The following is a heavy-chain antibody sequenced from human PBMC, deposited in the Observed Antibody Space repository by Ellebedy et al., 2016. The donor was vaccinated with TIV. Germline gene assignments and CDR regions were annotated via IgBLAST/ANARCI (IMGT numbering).Heavy chain of an antibody. J-gene: IGHJ4*02. CDR3: MTGPTIMVRGVKRTFDY. CDR1: GLTYTPYW. Sequence: AGSLRLSXAASGLTYTPYWLRWVRQAPGKGLEWVANIKYEESVKYYVDSVKGRFTISRDNVKNSLSLQMNGLGAEDTAVYYCMTGPTIMVRGVKRTFDYWGQGTLVTVSS. CDR2: IKYEESVK. D-gene: IGHD3-10*01. V-gene: IGHV3-7*03.